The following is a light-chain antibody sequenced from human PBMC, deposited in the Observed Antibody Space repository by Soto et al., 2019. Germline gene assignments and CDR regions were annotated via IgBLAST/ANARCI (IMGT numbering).Light chain of an antibody. CDR3: ATWDSAMSAGV. V-gene: IGLV1-40*01. J-gene: IGLJ3*02. Sequence: QSVLTQPPSVSGAPGQRVTISCTGSSSNIGAGYDVHWYQQLPGTAPKLVIYGNRNRPSGVPDRFSGSKSGTSATLTIIGLLPGDEADYYCATWDSAMSAGVFGGGTKVTVL. CDR2: GNR. CDR1: SSNIGAGYD.